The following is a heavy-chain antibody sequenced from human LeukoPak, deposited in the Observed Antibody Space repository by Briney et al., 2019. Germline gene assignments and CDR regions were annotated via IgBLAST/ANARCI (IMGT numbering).Heavy chain of an antibody. V-gene: IGHV3-66*01. J-gene: IGHJ4*02. CDR3: ARERLGPTGGE. Sequence: TGGSLRLSCAVSGFSVSSNYMSWVRQAPGKGLEWVSVIYSGGSTYYADSVKGRFTISRDNSKNTVYLQMNSLRAEDTAVYYCARERLGPTGGEWGQGTLVTVSS. D-gene: IGHD1-26*01. CDR2: IYSGGST. CDR1: GFSVSSNY.